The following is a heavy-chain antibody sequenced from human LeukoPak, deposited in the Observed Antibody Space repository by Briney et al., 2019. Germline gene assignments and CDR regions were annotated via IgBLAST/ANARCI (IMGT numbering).Heavy chain of an antibody. J-gene: IGHJ5*02. CDR2: IYYSGSS. CDR3: ARRLRQNLFDP. CDR1: GVSISSDY. Sequence: SETLSLTCTVSGVSISSDYWSWIRLPPGKGLEWIGYIYYSGSSNYNPSLKSRVTMSVDTSKNQFSLKLTSVTAPDTAVYYCARRLRQNLFDPWGQGTLVTVSS. V-gene: IGHV4-59*08. D-gene: IGHD4-17*01.